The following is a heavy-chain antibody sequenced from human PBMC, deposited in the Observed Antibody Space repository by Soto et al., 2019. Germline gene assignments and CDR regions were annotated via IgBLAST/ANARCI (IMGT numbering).Heavy chain of an antibody. J-gene: IGHJ4*02. D-gene: IGHD3-9*01. Sequence: GESLKISCKGSGYSFTSYWIGWVRQMPGKGLEWMGIIYPGDSDTRYSPSFQGQVTISADKSISTAYLQWSSLKASDTAMYYCARHGGTYYDILTGYYPYDYWGQGTLVTVSS. CDR1: GYSFTSYW. CDR3: ARHGGTYYDILTGYYPYDY. CDR2: IYPGDSDT. V-gene: IGHV5-51*01.